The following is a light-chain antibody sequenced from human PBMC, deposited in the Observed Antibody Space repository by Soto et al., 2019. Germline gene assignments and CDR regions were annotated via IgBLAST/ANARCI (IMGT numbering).Light chain of an antibody. Sequence: QSALTQAPSGTGFPGQSVTISCTGTSSDVGGYNYVSWYQQHPGKAPKLMIYEVSKRPSGVPDRFSGSKSGNTASLTVSGLQAEDEADYYCSSYAGSNNFEVFGTGTKVTVL. CDR2: EVS. V-gene: IGLV2-8*01. CDR1: SSDVGGYNY. J-gene: IGLJ1*01. CDR3: SSYAGSNNFEV.